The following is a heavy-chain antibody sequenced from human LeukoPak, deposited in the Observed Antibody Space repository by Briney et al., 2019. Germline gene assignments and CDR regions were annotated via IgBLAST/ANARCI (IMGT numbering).Heavy chain of an antibody. J-gene: IGHJ4*02. Sequence: SSETLSLTCSVSGGSISSSAYYWGWIRQPPGKGLEWIGSIYHSGSTYYNPSLKSRVTISVDTSKNQFSLKLSSVTAADTAVYYCARSGFGELPNFDYWGQGTLVTVSS. D-gene: IGHD3-10*01. CDR2: IYHSGST. V-gene: IGHV4-39*07. CDR3: ARSGFGELPNFDY. CDR1: GGSISSSAYY.